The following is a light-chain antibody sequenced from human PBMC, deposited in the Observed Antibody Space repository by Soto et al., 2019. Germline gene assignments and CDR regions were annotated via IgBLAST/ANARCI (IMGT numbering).Light chain of an antibody. V-gene: IGLV1-40*01. J-gene: IGLJ1*01. CDR2: GNS. CDR1: SSNIGAGYD. CDR3: QSYDSSLSGSYV. Sequence: QSVLTQPPSVSGAPGQRVTISCTGSSSNIGAGYDVHWYQQLPGTAPKLLIYGNSNRPSGVPDRFSGSKSGTSASLAITGRQAEDEADDYCQSYDSSLSGSYVFGTGTKLTVL.